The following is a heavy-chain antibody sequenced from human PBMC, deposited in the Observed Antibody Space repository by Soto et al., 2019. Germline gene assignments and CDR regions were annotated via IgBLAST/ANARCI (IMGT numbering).Heavy chain of an antibody. V-gene: IGHV3-33*01. J-gene: IGHJ4*02. Sequence: QVQLVESGGAVVKPGRSRSLSCAALGLTFRGIGWTWARRAQGKGLEWVAVIWYDGSNKYYADSVKGRFTISRDNSKNTLYLQMNSLRAEDTAVYYCARWGIAAGDYWGQGTLVTVSS. CDR3: ARWGIAAGDY. D-gene: IGHD6-13*01. CDR1: GLTFRGIG. CDR2: IWYDGSNK.